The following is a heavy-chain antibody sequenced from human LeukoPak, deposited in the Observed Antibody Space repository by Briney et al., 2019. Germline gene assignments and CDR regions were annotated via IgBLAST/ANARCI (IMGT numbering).Heavy chain of an antibody. V-gene: IGHV4-59*01. D-gene: IGHD3-9*01. CDR2: VSYNGRP. CDR1: GGSISSYY. CDR3: ARLHDSVLTRFLYYFDY. J-gene: IGHJ4*02. Sequence: SETLFLTCNVSGGSISSYYWSWIRQPPGRGLEYIGYVSYNGRPNYNPSLQGRVTMSVDTSKNQLSLKLSSVTAADTAVYYCARLHDSVLTRFLYYFDYWGQGTLVTVSS.